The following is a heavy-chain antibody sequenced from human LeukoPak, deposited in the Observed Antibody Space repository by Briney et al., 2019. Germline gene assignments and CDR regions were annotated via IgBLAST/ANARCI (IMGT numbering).Heavy chain of an antibody. Sequence: GGSLRLSCAASGFTFSSYWMSWVRQAPGKGLEWVANIKQDGSEKYYVDSVKGRFTISRDNAKNSLYLQMNSLRAEDTAVYYCARAGGTYYGIAFDIWGQGTTVTVSS. CDR2: IKQDGSEK. J-gene: IGHJ3*02. D-gene: IGHD1-26*01. CDR1: GFTFSSYW. CDR3: ARAGGTYYGIAFDI. V-gene: IGHV3-7*01.